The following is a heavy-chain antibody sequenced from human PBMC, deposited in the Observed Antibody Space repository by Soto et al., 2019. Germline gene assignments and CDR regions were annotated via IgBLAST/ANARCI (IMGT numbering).Heavy chain of an antibody. CDR3: ARDLPACSSTSCYGYYYYGMDV. V-gene: IGHV1-69*01. CDR1: GGTFSSYA. D-gene: IGHD2-2*01. Sequence: QVQLVQSEAEVKKPGSSVKVSCKASGGTFSSYAISWVRQAPGQGLEWMGGIIPIFGTANYAQKFQGRVTITADESTSTAYMELSSLRSEDTAVYYCARDLPACSSTSCYGYYYYGMDVWGQGTTVTVSS. CDR2: IIPIFGTA. J-gene: IGHJ6*02.